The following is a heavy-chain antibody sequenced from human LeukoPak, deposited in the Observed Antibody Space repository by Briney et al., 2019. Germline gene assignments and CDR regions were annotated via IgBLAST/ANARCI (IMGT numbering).Heavy chain of an antibody. Sequence: ASVKVSCKASGYTFTSYGISWVRQAPGQGLEWMGWISAYNGNTNYAQKLQGRVTMTTDTSTSTACMELRSLRSDDTAVYYCARMYYYDSSGYGDAFDIWGQGTMVTVSS. J-gene: IGHJ3*02. V-gene: IGHV1-18*01. CDR1: GYTFTSYG. CDR3: ARMYYYDSSGYGDAFDI. CDR2: ISAYNGNT. D-gene: IGHD3-22*01.